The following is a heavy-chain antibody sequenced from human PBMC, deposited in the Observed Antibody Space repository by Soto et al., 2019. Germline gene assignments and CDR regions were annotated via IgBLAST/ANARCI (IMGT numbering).Heavy chain of an antibody. J-gene: IGHJ4*02. CDR3: ARDVAITMIPVGYFDY. Sequence: ASGNISCKASVGSSATSGTSWVRQAPGQGLEWMGCISLYNGNTNYDQKLRDRVTMTTGTSTSTAYRGLSSLRAEDTAVYYCARDVAITMIPVGYFDYWGQGTLVTVSS. CDR1: VGSSATSG. CDR2: ISLYNGNT. V-gene: IGHV1-18*01. D-gene: IGHD3-22*01.